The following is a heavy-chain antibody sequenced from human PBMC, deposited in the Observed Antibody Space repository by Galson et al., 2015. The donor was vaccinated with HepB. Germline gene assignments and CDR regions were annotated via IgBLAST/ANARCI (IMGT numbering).Heavy chain of an antibody. V-gene: IGHV3-30-3*01. CDR2: ISYDGSNK. J-gene: IGHJ4*02. D-gene: IGHD3-22*01. Sequence: SLRLSCAASGFTFSSYAMHWVRQAPGKGLEWVAVISYDGSNKYYADSVKGRFTISRDNSKNTLYLQMNSLRAEDTAVYYCARDHITMIVVVGPGYYFDYWGQGTLVTVSS. CDR3: ARDHITMIVVVGPGYYFDY. CDR1: GFTFSSYA.